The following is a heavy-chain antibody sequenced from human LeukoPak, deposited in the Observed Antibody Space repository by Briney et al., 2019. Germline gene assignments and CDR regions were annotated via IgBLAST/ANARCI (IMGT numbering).Heavy chain of an antibody. D-gene: IGHD1-26*01. V-gene: IGHV3-53*01. CDR3: ARVDGSYWGSDY. J-gene: IGHJ4*02. CDR1: GFTVSSNY. CDR2: IYSGGST. Sequence: GGSLRLSCAASGFTVSSNYMSWVRQAPGKGLEWVSVIYSGGSTYYADSVKGRFTISRDNSKNTLYLQMNSLRAEDTAVHYCARVDGSYWGSDYWGQGTLVTVSS.